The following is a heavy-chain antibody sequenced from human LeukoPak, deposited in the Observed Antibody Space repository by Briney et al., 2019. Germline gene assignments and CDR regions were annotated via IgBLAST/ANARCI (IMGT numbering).Heavy chain of an antibody. J-gene: IGHJ4*02. CDR3: ARGAGYGDYRYFDY. D-gene: IGHD4-17*01. V-gene: IGHV3-15*01. CDR1: GFTFKNAW. CDR2: IKSKTDGETV. Sequence: TGGSLRLSCAASGFTFKNAWMSWVRQAPGNGLEWVGGIKSKTDGETVYYAAPVKGRLTISRDDSKATLFLHMNSLKTEDTAVYYCARGAGYGDYRYFDYWGQGALDTVSS.